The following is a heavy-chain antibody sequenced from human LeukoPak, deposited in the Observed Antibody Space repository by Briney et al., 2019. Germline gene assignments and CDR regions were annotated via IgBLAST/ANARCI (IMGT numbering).Heavy chain of an antibody. D-gene: IGHD6-13*01. Sequence: SETLSLTCTVSGVSISSSSYYWGWLRQPPGKGLEWIVGIHYSGSTNYNPSLKSRVTISVDTSNNQFSLTLSSVTAADTAVYYCARTTEAHSWRTRYYDYYMDVWGKGTTVTVSS. J-gene: IGHJ6*03. V-gene: IGHV4-39*07. CDR2: IHYSGST. CDR3: ARTTEAHSWRTRYYDYYMDV. CDR1: GVSISSSSYY.